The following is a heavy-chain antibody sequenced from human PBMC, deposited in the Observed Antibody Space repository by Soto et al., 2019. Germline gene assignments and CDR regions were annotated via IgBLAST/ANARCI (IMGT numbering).Heavy chain of an antibody. Sequence: PGGSLRLSCSASGFYFSVYWMHWVRQTPGKVPVWVARISEDGLTTNYADSVQGRFIISRDDAKSTLHLQMNRLRVEDTAVYYCTRGPRPDSSATGTYWGQGTQVTV. V-gene: IGHV3-74*01. CDR2: ISEDGLTT. D-gene: IGHD3-10*01. CDR3: TRGPRPDSSATGTY. CDR1: GFYFSVYW. J-gene: IGHJ4*02.